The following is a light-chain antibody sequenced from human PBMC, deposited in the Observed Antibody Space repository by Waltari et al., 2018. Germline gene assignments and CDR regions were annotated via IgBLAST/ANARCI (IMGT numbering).Light chain of an antibody. J-gene: IGLJ3*02. CDR2: KDS. CDR3: QSTDNSATYVV. CDR1: VLPKEY. V-gene: IGLV3-25*03. Sequence: SYDLTQTPSVSVSPGQTARLTCSGNVLPKEYANWYQQKPGQAPLLVIYKDSERPSEIPERFSGSSSGTTATLTISGVLPEDEADYYCQSTDNSATYVVFGGGTKLTVL.